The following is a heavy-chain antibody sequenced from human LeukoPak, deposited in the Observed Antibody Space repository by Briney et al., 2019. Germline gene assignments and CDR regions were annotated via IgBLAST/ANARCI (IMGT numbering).Heavy chain of an antibody. Sequence: SETLSLTCTVSGDSISSYYWSWIRQPAGKGLEWIGRIYTSGSTSYNPSLKSRVTMSVDTSKNQFSLKLSSVTAADTAVYYCARGPQTTYYMDVWGKGTTVTVSS. CDR2: IYTSGST. CDR3: ARGPQTTYYMDV. J-gene: IGHJ6*03. CDR1: GDSISSYY. V-gene: IGHV4-4*07. D-gene: IGHD1-1*01.